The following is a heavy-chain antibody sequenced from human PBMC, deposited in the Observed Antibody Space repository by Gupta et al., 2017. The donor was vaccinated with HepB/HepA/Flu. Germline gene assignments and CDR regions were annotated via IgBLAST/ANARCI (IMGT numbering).Heavy chain of an antibody. Sequence: QLPLQESGPGLVKPSETLSLTCTVSGGSISSSSYYWRWICQPPGKGLAWLGSIYYSGSTYYNPSLKSRVTISVDTSKNQFSLKLSSVTAADTAVYYCARHSGTEREQSIVGATTSGGVDYWGQGTLVTVSS. CDR2: IYYSGST. CDR1: GGSISSSSYY. J-gene: IGHJ4*02. V-gene: IGHV4-39*01. D-gene: IGHD1-26*01. CDR3: ARHSGTEREQSIVGATTSGGVDY.